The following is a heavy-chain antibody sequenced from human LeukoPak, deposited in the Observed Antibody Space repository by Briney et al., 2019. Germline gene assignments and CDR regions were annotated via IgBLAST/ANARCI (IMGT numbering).Heavy chain of an antibody. CDR2: IYHSGST. CDR3: ARVGGYYGDYYFDY. J-gene: IGHJ4*02. Sequence: SETLSLTCAVSGGSISSGGYSWSWIRQPPGKGLEWIGYIYHSGSTYYNPSLKSRVTISVDRSKNQFSLKLSSVTAADTAVYYCARVGGYYGDYYFDYWGQGTLVTVSS. CDR1: GGSISSGGYS. V-gene: IGHV4-30-2*01. D-gene: IGHD4-17*01.